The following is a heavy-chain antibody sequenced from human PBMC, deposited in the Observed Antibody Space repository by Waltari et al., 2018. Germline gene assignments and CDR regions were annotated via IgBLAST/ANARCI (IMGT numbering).Heavy chain of an antibody. CDR3: ASPTGDSSGYYFDY. Sequence: QLQLQESGPGLVKPSETLSLTCTVSGGSISSSSYYWGWIRQPPGKGLEWIGSIYSSASTYYNPSLKSRVTISVDTSKNRFSLMLSSVTASDEAVYYCASPTGDSSGYYFDYWGQGTLVTVSS. D-gene: IGHD3-22*01. J-gene: IGHJ4*02. CDR1: GGSISSSSYY. V-gene: IGHV4-39*07. CDR2: IYSSAST.